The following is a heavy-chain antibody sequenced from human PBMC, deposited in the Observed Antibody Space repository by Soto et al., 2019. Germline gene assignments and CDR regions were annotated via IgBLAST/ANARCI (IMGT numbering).Heavy chain of an antibody. D-gene: IGHD4-17*01. Sequence: GGSLRLSCAASGFTFSSYGMHWVRQAPGKGLEWVAVIWYDGSNKYYADSVKGRFTISRDNSKNTLYLQMNSLRAEDTAVYYCARGGHGDPIDYRGQGTLVTVSS. CDR2: IWYDGSNK. CDR1: GFTFSSYG. CDR3: ARGGHGDPIDY. V-gene: IGHV3-33*01. J-gene: IGHJ4*02.